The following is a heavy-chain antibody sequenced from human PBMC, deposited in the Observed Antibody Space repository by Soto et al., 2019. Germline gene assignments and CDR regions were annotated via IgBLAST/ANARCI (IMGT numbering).Heavy chain of an antibody. J-gene: IGHJ4*02. CDR3: ARAQRGYSYGPNDY. V-gene: IGHV4-59*01. CDR1: GGSISSYY. CDR2: IYYSGST. D-gene: IGHD5-18*01. Sequence: SETLSLTCTVSGGSISSYYWSWIRQPPGKGLEWIGYIYYSGSTNYNPSLKSRVTISVDTSKNQFSLKLSSVTAADTAVYYCARAQRGYSYGPNDYWGQGTLVTVSS.